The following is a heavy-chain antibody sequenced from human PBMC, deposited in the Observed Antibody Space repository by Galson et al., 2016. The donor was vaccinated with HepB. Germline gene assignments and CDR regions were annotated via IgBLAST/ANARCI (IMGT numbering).Heavy chain of an antibody. CDR1: GFIFSNSG. CDR2: ISSSSTI. J-gene: IGHJ4*02. D-gene: IGHD1-26*01. Sequence: SLRLSCAASGFIFSNSGMHWVRQAPGKGLEWVSYISSSSTIYYADSVKGRFTISRDNARNSLYLHMNSLRDEDTAVYYCARDSHVGATPFDYWGQGTLVTVSS. V-gene: IGHV3-48*02. CDR3: ARDSHVGATPFDY.